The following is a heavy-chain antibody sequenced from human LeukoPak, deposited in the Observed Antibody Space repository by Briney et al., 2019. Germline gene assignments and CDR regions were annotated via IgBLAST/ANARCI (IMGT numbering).Heavy chain of an antibody. V-gene: IGHV1-2*06. CDR2: INPNSGGT. CDR3: ARDRSRLGELSLPDY. CDR1: GYTFTVYY. Sequence: VASVNVSFKASGYTFTVYYMHWVRQAPGQGLEWMGRINPNSGGTNYAQKFQGRVTMTRDTSISTAYMELSRLRSDDTAVYYCARDRSRLGELSLPDYWGQGTLVTVSS. D-gene: IGHD3-16*02. J-gene: IGHJ4*02.